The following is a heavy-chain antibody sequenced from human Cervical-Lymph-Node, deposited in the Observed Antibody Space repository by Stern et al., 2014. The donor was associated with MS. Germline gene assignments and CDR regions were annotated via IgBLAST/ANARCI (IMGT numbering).Heavy chain of an antibody. CDR1: GFAFSSHA. CDR2: SDISGATT. J-gene: IGHJ4*02. CDR3: ANEIRPNDY. Sequence: EVQLVESGGDLVQPGGSLRLSCAVSGFAFSSHAMSWVRQAPGKGLEWVSSSDISGATTFYADAVSGRVTISRDNSKNTLYLQMNTLTAEDTAVYYCANEIRPNDYWGQGTLVTVSS. V-gene: IGHV3-23*05. D-gene: IGHD6-6*01.